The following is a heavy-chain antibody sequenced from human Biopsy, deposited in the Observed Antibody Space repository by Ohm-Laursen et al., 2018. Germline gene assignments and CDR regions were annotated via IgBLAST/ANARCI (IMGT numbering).Heavy chain of an antibody. Sequence: ASVKVSCKASGYTFTGQYLHWVRQVPGQGLEWMGWINTHSGTTKFAQDFQGRVTMTRDTSITTAYMELRRLRSDDTAVYYCAKGQDLRGGAEYFQHWGQGALVTVSS. D-gene: IGHD2-15*01. V-gene: IGHV1-2*02. CDR2: INTHSGTT. J-gene: IGHJ1*01. CDR1: GYTFTGQY. CDR3: AKGQDLRGGAEYFQH.